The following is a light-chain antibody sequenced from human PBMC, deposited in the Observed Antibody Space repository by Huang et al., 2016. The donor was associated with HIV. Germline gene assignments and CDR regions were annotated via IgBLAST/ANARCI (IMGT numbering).Light chain of an antibody. CDR3: MQGSHWPPT. CDR1: ESLVYSDGNTY. J-gene: IGKJ3*01. Sequence: DVVMTQSPLSLPVTLGQPASISCRSSESLVYSDGNTYLNWFQQRPGQSPRRLIYQVSIRDSGVPDRFSGSGSGTNFTLKISRVEAEDVGIYYCMQGSHWPPTFGPGTKVDFK. CDR2: QVS. V-gene: IGKV2-30*01.